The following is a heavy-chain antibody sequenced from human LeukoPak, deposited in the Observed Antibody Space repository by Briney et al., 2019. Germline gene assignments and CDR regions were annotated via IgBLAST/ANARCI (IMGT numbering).Heavy chain of an antibody. CDR3: AKHSGLVRSYGYTDY. V-gene: IGHV3-23*01. CDR2: ISGSGGST. CDR1: GFTISSYA. D-gene: IGHD5-18*01. J-gene: IGHJ4*02. Sequence: GGSLRLSCAASGFTISSYAMSWVRQAPGKGLEWVSAISGSGGSTYYADSVKGRFTISRDNSKNTLYLQMNSLRAEDTAVYYCAKHSGLVRSYGYTDYWGQGTLVTVSS.